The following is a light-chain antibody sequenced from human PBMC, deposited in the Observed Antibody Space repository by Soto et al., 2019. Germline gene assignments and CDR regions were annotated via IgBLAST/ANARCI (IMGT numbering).Light chain of an antibody. CDR1: RSDVGDYNS. J-gene: IGLJ1*01. Sequence: QSVLTQPASVSGSPGQSITISCTGTRSDVGDYNSVSWYQHHPGKAPKLLIYDVSNRPSGISNRFSGSKSDNTASLTISGLQPEDEADYYCSSYTTSNTRQIVFGTGTKVTVL. V-gene: IGLV2-14*03. CDR2: DVS. CDR3: SSYTTSNTRQIV.